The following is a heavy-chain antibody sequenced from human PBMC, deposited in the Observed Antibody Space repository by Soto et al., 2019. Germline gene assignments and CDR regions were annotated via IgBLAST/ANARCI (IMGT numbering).Heavy chain of an antibody. V-gene: IGHV3-23*01. CDR2: ISDRGDTT. J-gene: IGHJ4*02. D-gene: IGHD1-1*01. CDR1: GFTISSNA. Sequence: GSLRLSCAASGFTISSNAMYWVRQAPGKGLEWVSGISDRGDTTHYADSVKGRLTISRDTSKNTLYLQLNTLRADDTAVYYCAKDKPGTTSFDYWGQGTLVTVSS. CDR3: AKDKPGTTSFDY.